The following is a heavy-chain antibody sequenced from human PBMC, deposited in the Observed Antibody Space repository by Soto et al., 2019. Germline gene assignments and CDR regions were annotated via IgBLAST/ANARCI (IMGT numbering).Heavy chain of an antibody. CDR3: ARSCEDIVVVVAAPTDACFDY. J-gene: IGHJ4*02. CDR1: GYTFTSYA. CDR2: INAGNGNT. D-gene: IGHD2-15*01. Sequence: QVQLVQSGAEVKKPGASVKVSCKASGYTFTSYAMHWVRQAPGQRLEWMGWINAGNGNTKYSQKFQGRVTITRDTSASTAYMELSSLRSEDTAVYYCARSCEDIVVVVAAPTDACFDYWGPGTLVTVSS. V-gene: IGHV1-3*01.